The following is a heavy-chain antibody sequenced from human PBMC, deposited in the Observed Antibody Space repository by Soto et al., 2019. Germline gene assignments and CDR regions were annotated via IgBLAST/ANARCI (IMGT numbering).Heavy chain of an antibody. J-gene: IGHJ4*02. Sequence: EVQLVESGGGLVQPGGSLRLSCAASGFTFSSYEMNWVRQAPGKGLEWVSYISSSGSTIYYADSVKGRFTISRDNAKNSLYLQMNSLGAEDTAVYYCARAQYYYDSSGSTHFDYWGQGTLVTVSS. V-gene: IGHV3-48*03. CDR1: GFTFSSYE. CDR2: ISSSGSTI. D-gene: IGHD3-22*01. CDR3: ARAQYYYDSSGSTHFDY.